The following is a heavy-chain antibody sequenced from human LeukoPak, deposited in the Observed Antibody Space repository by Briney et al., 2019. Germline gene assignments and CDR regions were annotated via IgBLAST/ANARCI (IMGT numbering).Heavy chain of an antibody. CDR2: IYYSGST. J-gene: IGHJ5*02. CDR1: GFTFSSYS. D-gene: IGHD1-1*01. CDR3: ATLTTPGWFNP. Sequence: GSLRLSCAASGFTFSSYSMNWVRQAPGKGLEWVGSIYYSGSTYYNPSLKSRVTISVDTSKNQFSLKLSSVTAADTAVYYCATLTTPGWFNPWGQGTLVTVSS. V-gene: IGHV4-39*07.